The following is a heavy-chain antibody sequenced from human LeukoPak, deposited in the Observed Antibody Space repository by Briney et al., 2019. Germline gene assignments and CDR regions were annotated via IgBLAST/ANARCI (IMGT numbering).Heavy chain of an antibody. CDR3: AKVYVGSWYAYDH. D-gene: IGHD6-13*01. J-gene: IGHJ4*02. Sequence: GGSLRLSCAASGFTFRSYWMHWVRQAPAKGLEWVSLISGDGGTTDYADSVKGRFTISRVNRRNSLYLHMNSLRTEDTALYFCAKVYVGSWYAYDHWGQGALVTVSS. CDR2: ISGDGGTT. V-gene: IGHV3-43*02. CDR1: GFTFRSYW.